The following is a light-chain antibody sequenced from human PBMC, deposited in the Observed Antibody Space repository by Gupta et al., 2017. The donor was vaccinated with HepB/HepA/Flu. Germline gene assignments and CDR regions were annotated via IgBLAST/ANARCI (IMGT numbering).Light chain of an antibody. CDR3: SSYRSSSTPVGV. CDR1: SSDVASYNY. J-gene: IGLJ1*01. CDR2: DVS. V-gene: IGLV2-14*01. Sequence: QSALTQPASVSGSPGQSITISCTATSSDVASYNYVSWYQQHPGKAPKFMIYDVSNRPSGVSNRFSGSKSGNTASLTISGLQAEDEADYYCSSYRSSSTPVGVFGTGTKVTVL.